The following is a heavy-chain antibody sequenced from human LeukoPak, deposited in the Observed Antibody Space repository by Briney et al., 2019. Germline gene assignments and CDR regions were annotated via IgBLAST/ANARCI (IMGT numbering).Heavy chain of an antibody. J-gene: IGHJ4*02. V-gene: IGHV3-30-3*01. CDR3: ARSLVVVVPAARFDY. CDR2: ISYDGCNK. D-gene: IGHD2-2*01. CDR1: GFTFSSYA. Sequence: PGGSLRLSCAASGFTFSSYAMHWVRQAPGKGLEWVAVISYDGCNKYYADSVKGRVTISRDNSKNTLYLQMNSLRAEDTAVYYCARSLVVVVPAARFDYWGQGTLVTVSS.